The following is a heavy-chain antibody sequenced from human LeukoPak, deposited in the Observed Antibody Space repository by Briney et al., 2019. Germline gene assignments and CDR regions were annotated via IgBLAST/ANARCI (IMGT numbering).Heavy chain of an antibody. CDR3: AKRYSSSSSRYYGMDV. V-gene: IGHV3-23*01. Sequence: GGSLRLSCAASGFTFSSYAMSWVRQAPGKGLEWVSAISGSGGSTYYADSVKGRFIISRDNSKNTLYLQMNSLRAEDTAVYYCAKRYSSSSSRYYGMDVWGQGTTVTVSS. J-gene: IGHJ6*02. D-gene: IGHD6-6*01. CDR1: GFTFSSYA. CDR2: ISGSGGST.